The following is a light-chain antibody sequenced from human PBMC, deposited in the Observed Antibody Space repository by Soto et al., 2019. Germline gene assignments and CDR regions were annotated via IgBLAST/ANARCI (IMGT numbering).Light chain of an antibody. Sequence: QLVLTQSPSASASLGASVKLTCSLSSVHSTYAIAGHQKLPEKGPRFLMKVNSDGSHSKGDGVPDRFSGSNSGAERYLTISSLPSGDEADYSCQTWDTVVFGGGTKLTVL. CDR2: VNSDGSH. V-gene: IGLV4-69*01. J-gene: IGLJ2*01. CDR3: QTWDTVV. CDR1: SVHSTYA.